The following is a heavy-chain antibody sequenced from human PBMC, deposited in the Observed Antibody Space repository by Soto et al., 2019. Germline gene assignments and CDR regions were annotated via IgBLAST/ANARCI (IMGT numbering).Heavy chain of an antibody. D-gene: IGHD6-6*01. Sequence: PGGSLRLSCAASGFTFSSYWMHWVRQAPGKGLVWVSRINSDGSSTSYADSVKGRFTISRDNAKNTLYLQMNSLRAEDTAVYYCARGPGYSSSRGYFDYWGQGTLVTVSS. CDR1: GFTFSSYW. CDR2: INSDGSST. V-gene: IGHV3-74*01. J-gene: IGHJ4*02. CDR3: ARGPGYSSSRGYFDY.